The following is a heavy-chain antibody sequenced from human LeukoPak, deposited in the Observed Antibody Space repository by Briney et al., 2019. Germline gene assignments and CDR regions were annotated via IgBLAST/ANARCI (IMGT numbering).Heavy chain of an antibody. J-gene: IGHJ6*03. CDR3: ARVGRGSGYSRYYYYYYMDV. D-gene: IGHD3-3*01. V-gene: IGHV4-31*03. CDR2: IYYSGST. CDR1: GGSISSGGYY. Sequence: ASETLSLTSTVSGGSISSGGYYWSWIRQHPGKGLEWNGYIYYSGSTYYNPSLKSRVTISVDTSKNQFSLKLSSVTAADTAVYYCARVGRGSGYSRYYYYYYMDVWGKGTTVTVSS.